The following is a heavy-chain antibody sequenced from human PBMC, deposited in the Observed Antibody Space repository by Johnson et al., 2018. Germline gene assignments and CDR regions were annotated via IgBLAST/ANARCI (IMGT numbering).Heavy chain of an antibody. D-gene: IGHD5-18*01. CDR1: GFTFSSYG. V-gene: IGHV3-30*18. Sequence: QVQLVQAGGGVVQPGRSLRLSCAASGFTFSSYGMHWVRQAPGKGLEWVAVISYDGSNKYYADSVKGRVTISRDNSKNTLYLQMNSLRAEDTAVYYFAKDSVDTAMVDDYYYYYMDVWGKGTTVTVSS. CDR2: ISYDGSNK. J-gene: IGHJ6*03. CDR3: AKDSVDTAMVDDYYYYYMDV.